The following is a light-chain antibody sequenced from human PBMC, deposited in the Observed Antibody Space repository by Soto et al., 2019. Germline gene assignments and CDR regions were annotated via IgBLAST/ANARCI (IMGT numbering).Light chain of an antibody. V-gene: IGLV1-40*01. CDR1: SSNIGANFD. CDR3: QCYDNSLSGVL. CDR2: GNN. Sequence: QSVLTQPPSVSGAPGQRVTISCTGSSSNIGANFDAHWYQQVPGTAPKLLIYGNNNRPSGVPDRFSGSKSGTSASLAITGLQAEDEADYYCQCYDNSLSGVLFGGGTKLTVL. J-gene: IGLJ3*02.